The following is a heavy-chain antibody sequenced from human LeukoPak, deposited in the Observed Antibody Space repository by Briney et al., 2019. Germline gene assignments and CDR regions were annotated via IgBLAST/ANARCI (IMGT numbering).Heavy chain of an antibody. D-gene: IGHD3-3*01. Sequence: GGSLRLSCVPSGFTLSSYGMSWVRQAPGKGLEWGANIDGDGSTEAYVDSLKGRFTISRDHAKNSLYLQMNNLRVEDTAVYYCARGGAAFAESVYWGQGTLVTVSS. CDR3: ARGGAAFAESVY. V-gene: IGHV3-7*01. CDR2: IDGDGSTE. J-gene: IGHJ4*02. CDR1: GFTLSSYG.